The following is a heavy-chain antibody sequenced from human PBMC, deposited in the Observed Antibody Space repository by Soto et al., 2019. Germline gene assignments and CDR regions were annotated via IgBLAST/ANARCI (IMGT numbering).Heavy chain of an antibody. Sequence: ASVKVSCKASGYTFTGYYMHWVRQAPGQGLEWMGWINPNSGGTNYAQKFQGWVTMTRDTSISTAYMELSRLRSDDTAVYYCARDSPLGYCSGGSCYALAFDYWG. V-gene: IGHV1-2*04. J-gene: IGHJ4*01. CDR2: INPNSGGT. D-gene: IGHD2-15*01. CDR3: ARDSPLGYCSGGSCYALAFDY. CDR1: GYTFTGYY.